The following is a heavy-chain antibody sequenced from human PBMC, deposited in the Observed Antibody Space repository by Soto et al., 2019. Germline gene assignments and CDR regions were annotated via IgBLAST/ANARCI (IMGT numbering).Heavy chain of an antibody. CDR2: IIPMFGTA. CDR1: GGTFSSYA. CDR3: ARFARSSGYVDF. J-gene: IGHJ4*02. D-gene: IGHD6-19*01. Sequence: QVQLVQSGAEVKKPGSSVKVSCKVSGGTFSSYAISWVRQAPGQGLEWMGGIIPMFGTANYAQKFHGRVTIIADESTSTVYMELSSLRSEDTAVYFCARFARSSGYVDFWGQGTPVTVSS. V-gene: IGHV1-69*01.